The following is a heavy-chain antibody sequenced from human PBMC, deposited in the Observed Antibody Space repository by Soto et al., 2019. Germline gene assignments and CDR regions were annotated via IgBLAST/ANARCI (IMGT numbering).Heavy chain of an antibody. V-gene: IGHV1-2*02. CDR1: GYTFTGHY. D-gene: IGHD1-26*01. CDR2: IGPESGAT. J-gene: IGHJ4*02. CDR3: GRGRSGQIVVFY. Sequence: EASVKVSCKASGYTFTGHYIHWVRQAPEQGPEWMGEIGPESGATRYAQRFQGRVTMTRDMPITTVYMELNNLSPDDTAVYYCGRGRSGQIVVFYWGQGTPVTVSS.